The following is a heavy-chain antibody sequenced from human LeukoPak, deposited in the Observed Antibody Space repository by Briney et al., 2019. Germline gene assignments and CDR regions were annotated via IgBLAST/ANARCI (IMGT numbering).Heavy chain of an antibody. D-gene: IGHD3-16*02. CDR2: IYYSGST. V-gene: IGHV4-59*01. Sequence: PSETLSLTCTVSGGSISSYYWSWIRQPPGKGLEWIGYIYYSGSTNYNPSLKSRVTISVDTSKNQFSLKLSSVTAADTAVYYCARVPMITFGGVIARDYWGQGTLVTVSS. CDR1: GGSISSYY. J-gene: IGHJ4*02. CDR3: ARVPMITFGGVIARDY.